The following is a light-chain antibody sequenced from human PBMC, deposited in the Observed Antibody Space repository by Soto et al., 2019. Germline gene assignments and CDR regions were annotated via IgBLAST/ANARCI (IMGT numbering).Light chain of an antibody. CDR2: DAS. CDR1: QSVSSY. Sequence: EIVLTQSPATLSLSPGERATLSCRASQSVSSYLAWYQQKPGQAPRLLIYDASNRATGIPARFSGSGSGTNFSLPISSIEPEDFAVYYCQQRSNWPMYTFGQGTKLEIK. J-gene: IGKJ2*01. V-gene: IGKV3-11*01. CDR3: QQRSNWPMYT.